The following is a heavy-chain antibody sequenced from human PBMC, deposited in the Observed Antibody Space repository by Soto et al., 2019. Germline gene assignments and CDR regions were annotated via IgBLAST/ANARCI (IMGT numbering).Heavy chain of an antibody. J-gene: IGHJ6*03. V-gene: IGHV3-23*01. D-gene: IGHD3-16*01. CDR1: GFTFGTYA. Sequence: EVQLLESGGGLVQPGGSLRLSCAASGFTFGTYAMKWLRQAPGRGLECVSFISGSGRTTYYAESVKGRFTVSRDNSKSTIYLQMNSLRADDTALYYCAKFRGPSYSYYYMDVWGKGTMVTVSS. CDR2: ISGSGRTT. CDR3: AKFRGPSYSYYYMDV.